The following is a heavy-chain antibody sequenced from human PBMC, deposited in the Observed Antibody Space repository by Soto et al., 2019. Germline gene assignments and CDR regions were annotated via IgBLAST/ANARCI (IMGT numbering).Heavy chain of an antibody. CDR1: GVTIRGYY. CDR2: IYYTGGT. D-gene: IGHD3-9*01. Sequence: SETLSLTCNGSGVTIRGYYWNWIRQPPGKTLEWIGSIYYTGGTNYNPSLKSRVTISVDTSKNHFSLKFNSLTAADTAVYYFFYWSLNHLDVPSFRTQRSSDL. J-gene: IGHJ2*01. V-gene: IGHV4-59*01. CDR3: FYWSLNHLDVPSFRTQRSSDL.